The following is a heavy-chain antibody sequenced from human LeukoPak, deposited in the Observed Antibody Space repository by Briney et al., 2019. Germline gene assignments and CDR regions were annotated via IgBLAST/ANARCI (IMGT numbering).Heavy chain of an antibody. Sequence: PSETLSLTCTVSGGSISSSSYYWGWIRQPPGKGLEWIGSIYYSGSTYYNPSLKSRVTISVDTSKNQFSLKLSSVTAADTVVYYCARRVHSGSYYYFDYWGQGTLVTVSS. CDR3: ARRVHSGSYYYFDY. V-gene: IGHV4-39*01. CDR2: IYYSGST. J-gene: IGHJ4*02. CDR1: GGSISSSSYY. D-gene: IGHD1-26*01.